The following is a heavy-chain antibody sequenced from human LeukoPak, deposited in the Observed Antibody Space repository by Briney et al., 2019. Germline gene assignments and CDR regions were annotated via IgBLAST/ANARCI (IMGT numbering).Heavy chain of an antibody. CDR3: ALPSEYGSGY. CDR1: GFTFSSYA. D-gene: IGHD3-10*01. J-gene: IGHJ4*02. CDR2: ISYDGSNK. Sequence: GGSLRLSCAASGFTFSSYAMHRVRQAPGKGLEWVAVISYDGSNKYYADSVKGRFTISRDNSKNTLYLQMNSLRAEDTAVYYCALPSEYGSGYWGQGTLVTVSS. V-gene: IGHV3-30-3*01.